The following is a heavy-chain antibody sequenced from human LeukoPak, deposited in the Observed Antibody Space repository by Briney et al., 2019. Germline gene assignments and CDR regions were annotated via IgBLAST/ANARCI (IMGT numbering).Heavy chain of an antibody. V-gene: IGHV4-39*07. CDR1: GDSISTSKSY. CDR2: IYYTGNT. CDR3: TRVTIHGNSDY. Sequence: SETLSLTCTVSGDSISTSKSYWGWIRQPPLKGLEWIGSIYYTGNTYYNASLKSRVTISVDTSKNQFSLKVTSVTAADTAVYYCTRVTIHGNSDYWGQGALVTVSS. D-gene: IGHD5-24*01. J-gene: IGHJ4*02.